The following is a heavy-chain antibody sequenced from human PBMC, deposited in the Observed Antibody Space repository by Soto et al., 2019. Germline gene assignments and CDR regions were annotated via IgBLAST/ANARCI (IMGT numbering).Heavy chain of an antibody. CDR1: GYAFTSYA. V-gene: IGHV1-3*01. J-gene: IGHJ4*02. Sequence: GASVKVSCKASGYAFTSYAMHWVRQAPGQRLEWMGWINAGNGNTKYSQKFQGRVTITRDTSASTAYMELSSLRSEDTAVYYCARGPNPYYFDYWGQGTLVTVLL. CDR3: ARGPNPYYFDY. CDR2: INAGNGNT.